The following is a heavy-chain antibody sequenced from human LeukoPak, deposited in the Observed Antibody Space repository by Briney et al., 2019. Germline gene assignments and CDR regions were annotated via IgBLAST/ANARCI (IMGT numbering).Heavy chain of an antibody. CDR2: IYTSGST. D-gene: IGHD6-13*01. CDR3: ASTPVSWYQRKVLYYYYYIDV. J-gene: IGHJ6*03. CDR1: GGSISSYY. V-gene: IGHV4-4*07. Sequence: PSETLSLTCTVSGGSISSYYWSWIRQPAGKGLEWIGRIYTSGSTNYNPSLKSRVTMSVDTSKNQFSLKLSSVTAADTAVYYCASTPVSWYQRKVLYYYYYIDVWGKGTTVTVSS.